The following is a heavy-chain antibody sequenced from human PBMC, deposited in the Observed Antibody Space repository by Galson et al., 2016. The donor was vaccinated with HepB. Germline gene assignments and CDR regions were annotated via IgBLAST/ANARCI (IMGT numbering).Heavy chain of an antibody. D-gene: IGHD3-10*01. Sequence: QSGAEVKKPGESLQISCKASGYNFTLYYIAWVRQMPGRGLEWMGIIYPGDSETRYSPSFQDHVTISAHESFTTAHLEWSSLKTSDTAIYYSAKQAFYYGSGSYFLDYWGQGTLVTVSS. CDR2: IYPGDSET. V-gene: IGHV5-51*01. CDR3: AKQAFYYGSGSYFLDY. J-gene: IGHJ4*02. CDR1: GYNFTLYY.